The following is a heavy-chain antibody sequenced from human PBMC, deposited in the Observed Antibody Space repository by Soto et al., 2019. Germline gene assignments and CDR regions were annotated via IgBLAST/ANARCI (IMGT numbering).Heavy chain of an antibody. CDR2: IYYSGST. D-gene: IGHD3-9*01. Sequence: PSETLSLTCTVSGGSISSSSYYWGWIRQPPGKGLEWIGYIYYSGSTYYNPSLKSRVTISVDTSKNQFSLKLSSVTAADTAVYYCARAAGDITIEAEGDYWGQGTLVTVSS. V-gene: IGHV4-30-4*08. CDR3: ARAAGDITIEAEGDY. CDR1: GGSISSSSYY. J-gene: IGHJ4*02.